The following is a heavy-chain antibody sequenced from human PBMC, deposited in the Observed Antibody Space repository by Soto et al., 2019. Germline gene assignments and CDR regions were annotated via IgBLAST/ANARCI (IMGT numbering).Heavy chain of an antibody. CDR1: GGSISSGGYS. J-gene: IGHJ4*02. CDR2: INHSGST. Sequence: PSETLSLTCAVSGGSISSGGYSWSWIRQPPGKGLEWIGEINHSGSTNYNPSVKNRATISVDTSKNQFSLILSSVAAADTAVYYCARGGDGIAATGSFDYWGQGTLVTVSS. D-gene: IGHD6-13*01. V-gene: IGHV4-34*01. CDR3: ARGGDGIAATGSFDY.